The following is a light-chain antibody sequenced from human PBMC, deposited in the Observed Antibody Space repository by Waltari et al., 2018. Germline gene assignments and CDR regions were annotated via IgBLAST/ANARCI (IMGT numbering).Light chain of an antibody. CDR2: DAS. V-gene: IGKV3-20*01. CDR1: QSVASNY. Sequence: EVVLTQSPGTLYLSPGERATLSCRASQSVASNYLAWYKHKPGQAPRLLIYDASNRATGIPERFSGSGSGTDFTLTISRLEPEDFAVYVCQQYGNSPATFGQGTKVEMK. J-gene: IGKJ1*01. CDR3: QQYGNSPAT.